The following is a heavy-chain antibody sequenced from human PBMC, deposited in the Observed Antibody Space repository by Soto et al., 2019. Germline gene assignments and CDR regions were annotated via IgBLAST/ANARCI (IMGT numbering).Heavy chain of an antibody. CDR3: ARGSGSHFPYFDH. J-gene: IGHJ4*02. V-gene: IGHV1-3*01. CDR1: GYTFTSHA. Sequence: QVQLVQSGAEVKKPGASVKVSCKASGYTFTSHAMHWVRQAPGQRLEWMGWINAGEGNTKYSQKFRGRVTLTRDTSASIAYMELRSLRSEDTAVYYCARGSGSHFPYFDHWGQGILVTVSS. D-gene: IGHD1-26*01. CDR2: INAGEGNT.